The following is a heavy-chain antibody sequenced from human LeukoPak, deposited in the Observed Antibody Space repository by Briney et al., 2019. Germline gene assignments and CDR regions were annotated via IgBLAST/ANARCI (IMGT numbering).Heavy chain of an antibody. Sequence: GGSLRLSCAASGFTFSNYAMSWVRQAPGKGLEWVSAISGSRGSTYYADALKGRFTISRDNSKNTLYLQMDTLRAEDTAIYYCAKIPTITSLPTIGAAGPFDYWGQGTLVTVSS. CDR2: ISGSRGST. V-gene: IGHV3-23*01. D-gene: IGHD6-13*01. CDR3: AKIPTITSLPTIGAAGPFDY. CDR1: GFTFSNYA. J-gene: IGHJ4*02.